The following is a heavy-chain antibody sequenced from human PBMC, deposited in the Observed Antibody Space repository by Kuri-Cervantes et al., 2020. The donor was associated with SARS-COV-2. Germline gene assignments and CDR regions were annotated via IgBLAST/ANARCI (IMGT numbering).Heavy chain of an antibody. CDR2: IYYTGST. V-gene: IGHV4-59*01. CDR1: GGSISDYY. D-gene: IGHD2-2*01. CDR3: ARDCSTADCKTFGYY. J-gene: IGHJ4*02. Sequence: GSLRLSCTVSGGSISDYYWSWIRQPPGKGLEWIGDIYYTGSTSYNPSLKSRVAISVDTSKNQFSLKLTPVTAADTAVYYCARDCSTADCKTFGYYWGRGTLVTVSS.